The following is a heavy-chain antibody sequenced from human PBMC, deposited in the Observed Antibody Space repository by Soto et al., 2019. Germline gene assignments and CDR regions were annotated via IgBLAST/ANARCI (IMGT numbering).Heavy chain of an antibody. J-gene: IGHJ5*02. CDR1: GFTFSSYG. Sequence: QVQLVESGGGVVMPGRSLRLYRAASGFTFSSYGMHWVRQAPGKGLEWVAVIWYDGSNKYYADSVKGRFTISRDNSKNTLYLQMNSLRAEDTAVSYCASWRLLGFDPWGQGTLVTVSS. CDR3: ASWRLLGFDP. CDR2: IWYDGSNK. V-gene: IGHV3-33*01. D-gene: IGHD2-8*02.